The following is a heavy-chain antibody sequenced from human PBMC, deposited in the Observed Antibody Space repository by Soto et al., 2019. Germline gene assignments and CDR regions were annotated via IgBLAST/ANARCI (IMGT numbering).Heavy chain of an antibody. D-gene: IGHD2-15*01. CDR1: GFTFSSYG. CDR2: ISYDGSNK. J-gene: IGHJ4*02. Sequence: PGGSLRLSCTASGFTFSSYGMHWVRQAPGKGLEWVAVISYDGSNKYYADSVKGRFTISRDNSKNTLYLQMNSLRAEDTAVYYCAKRRDCSGGSCPVAFDYWGQGTLVTVSS. V-gene: IGHV3-30*18. CDR3: AKRRDCSGGSCPVAFDY.